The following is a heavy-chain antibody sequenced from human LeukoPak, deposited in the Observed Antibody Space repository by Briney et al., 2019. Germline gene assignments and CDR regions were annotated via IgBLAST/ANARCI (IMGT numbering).Heavy chain of an antibody. J-gene: IGHJ4*02. D-gene: IGHD3-22*01. CDR3: ARVSHYYDSSGYYY. CDR1: GYTFTCYY. V-gene: IGHV1-2*06. CDR2: INPNSGGT. Sequence: ASVKVSCKASGYTFTCYYMHWVRQAPGQGLEWMGRINPNSGGTNYAQKFQGRVTMTRDTSISTAYMELSRLRSDDTAVYYCARVSHYYDSSGYYYWGQGTLVTVSS.